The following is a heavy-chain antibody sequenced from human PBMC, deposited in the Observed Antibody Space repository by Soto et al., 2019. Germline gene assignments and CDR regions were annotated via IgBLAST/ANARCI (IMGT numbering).Heavy chain of an antibody. CDR2: INHRGST. J-gene: IGHJ6*01. V-gene: IGHV4-34*01. Sequence: KPXGTLSLTSAVYSGSFSYYWTWIRHHPGKGLEWIGQINHRGSTNYTPSLEGRITISVDTSKNQFSLNLRSVTAADTAVYYCARAACYDSSAYYNSDHGMDVWGQGGTVTFCS. CDR1: SGSFSYY. D-gene: IGHD3-22*01. CDR3: ARAACYDSSAYYNSDHGMDV.